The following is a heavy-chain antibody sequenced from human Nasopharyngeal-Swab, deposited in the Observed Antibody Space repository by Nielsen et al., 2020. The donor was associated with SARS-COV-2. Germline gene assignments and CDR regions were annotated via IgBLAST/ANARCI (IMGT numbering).Heavy chain of an antibody. J-gene: IGHJ4*02. D-gene: IGHD3-22*01. CDR2: ISYDGSNK. V-gene: IGHV3-30-3*01. CDR1: GFTFSSYA. Sequence: GESLKISCAASGFTFSSYAMHWVRQAPGKGLEWVAVISYDGSNKYYADSVKGRFTISSDNSKNTLYLQMNSLRAEDTAVYYCARDLGGYYGDWGQGTLVTVSS. CDR3: ARDLGGYYGD.